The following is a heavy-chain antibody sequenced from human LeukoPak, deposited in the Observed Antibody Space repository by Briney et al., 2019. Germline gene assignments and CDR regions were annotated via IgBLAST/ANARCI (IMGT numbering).Heavy chain of an antibody. Sequence: SETLSLTCTVSGGSISSSSYYWGWIRQPPGKGLEWIGSIYYSGGTYYNPSLKSRVTISVDTSKNQFSLKLSSVTAADTAVYYCARDPRYYYDSSGYHLGFAFDIWGQGTMVTVSS. V-gene: IGHV4-39*07. CDR2: IYYSGGT. CDR1: GGSISSSSYY. J-gene: IGHJ3*02. CDR3: ARDPRYYYDSSGYHLGFAFDI. D-gene: IGHD3-22*01.